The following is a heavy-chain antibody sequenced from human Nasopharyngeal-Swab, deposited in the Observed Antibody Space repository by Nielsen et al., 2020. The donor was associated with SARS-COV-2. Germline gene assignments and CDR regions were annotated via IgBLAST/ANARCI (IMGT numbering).Heavy chain of an antibody. Sequence: SETLSLTCAVSGGSISSGGYSWSWIRQPPGKGLEWIGYIYHSGSTYYNPSLKSRVTISVDRSKNQFSLKLSSVTAADTAVYYCARDSDYYDFWSGYPYNWFDPWGQGTLVTVSS. CDR2: IYHSGST. V-gene: IGHV4-30-2*01. CDR3: ARDSDYYDFWSGYPYNWFDP. CDR1: GGSISSGGYS. D-gene: IGHD3-3*01. J-gene: IGHJ5*02.